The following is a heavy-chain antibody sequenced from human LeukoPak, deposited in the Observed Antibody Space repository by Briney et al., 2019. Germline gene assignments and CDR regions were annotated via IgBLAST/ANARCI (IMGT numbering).Heavy chain of an antibody. CDR1: GFTFSDYY. V-gene: IGHV3-11*04. CDR3: ARDSAGCSGGSCYWGYYYYYYYMDV. D-gene: IGHD2-15*01. J-gene: IGHJ6*03. CDR2: ISSGGISI. Sequence: GGSLRLSCAASGFTFSDYYMSWIRQAPGKGLEWVSYISSGGISINYADSVKGRFTIPRDNAKNSLYLQMNSLRAEDTAVYYCARDSAGCSGGSCYWGYYYYYYYMDVWGKGTTVTVSS.